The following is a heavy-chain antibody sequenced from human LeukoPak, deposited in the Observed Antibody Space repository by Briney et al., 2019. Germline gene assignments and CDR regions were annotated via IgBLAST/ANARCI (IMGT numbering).Heavy chain of an antibody. CDR3: AIPYCTNGVCSSWFDP. CDR2: MNPNSGNT. Sequence: ASAKVSCKASGYTFTSYDINWVRQATGQGLEWMGWMNPNSGNTGYAQKFQGRVTMARNTSISTAYMELSSLRSEDTAVYYCAIPYCTNGVCSSWFDPWGQGTLVTVSS. D-gene: IGHD2-8*01. V-gene: IGHV1-8*01. J-gene: IGHJ5*02. CDR1: GYTFTSYD.